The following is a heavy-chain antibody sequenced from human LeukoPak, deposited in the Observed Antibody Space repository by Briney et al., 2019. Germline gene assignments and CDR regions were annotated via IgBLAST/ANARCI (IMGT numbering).Heavy chain of an antibody. J-gene: IGHJ6*02. CDR1: EFTFSDYW. V-gene: IGHV3-7*01. Sequence: GGSLRLSCAASEFTFSDYWMSRVRQAPGKGPEWVANIKKDGSEEHYVDSVKGRFTVSRDNAKNSLFLQMNSPRVEDTAVYYCATYDNWVAGDVWGQGTTVSVSS. D-gene: IGHD1-20*01. CDR2: IKKDGSEE. CDR3: ATYDNWVAGDV.